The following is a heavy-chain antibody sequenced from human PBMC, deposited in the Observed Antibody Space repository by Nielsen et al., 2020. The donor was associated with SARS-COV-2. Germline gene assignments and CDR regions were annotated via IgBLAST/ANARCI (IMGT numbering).Heavy chain of an antibody. V-gene: IGHV1-69*13. CDR1: GGTFRNYP. Sequence: SVKVSCKASGGTFRNYPISWVRQAPGQGLELMGGIVPMLGTPTYAQKFQGRITISADESTTTAYMEVTNLRSEDSAVYFCTRGGAAVTAFVYWGQGTLVTVSS. CDR3: TRGGAAVTAFVY. J-gene: IGHJ4*02. CDR2: IVPMLGTP. D-gene: IGHD2-15*01.